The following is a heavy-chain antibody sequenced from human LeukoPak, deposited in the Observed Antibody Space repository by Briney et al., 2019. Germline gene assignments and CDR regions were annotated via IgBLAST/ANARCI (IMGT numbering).Heavy chain of an antibody. CDR3: ARVSDVSDCSSTSCYIRRWFDP. CDR1: GFTVSSNY. CDR2: IYSGGST. V-gene: IGHV3-66*01. D-gene: IGHD2-2*02. Sequence: GGSLRLSCAASGFTVSSNYMSWVRQAPRKGLEWVSVIYSGGSTYYADSVKGRFTISRDNSKNTLYLQMNSLRAEDTAVYYCARVSDVSDCSSTSCYIRRWFDPWGQGTLVTVSS. J-gene: IGHJ5*02.